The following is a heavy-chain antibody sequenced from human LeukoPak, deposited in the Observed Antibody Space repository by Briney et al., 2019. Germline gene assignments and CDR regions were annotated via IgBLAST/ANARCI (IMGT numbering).Heavy chain of an antibody. CDR3: AEDSSMATTRAPYYYYYLDV. J-gene: IGHJ6*02. CDR1: GGTFTNYA. CDR2: IIPLLGTP. V-gene: IGHV1-69*13. Sequence: SVKVSCKASGGTFTNYAISWVRQAPGQGLEWMGGIIPLLGTPNYAQKFQGRVTITADDSTSTAYMELTSLRSEDTAVYYCAEDSSMATTRAPYYYYYLDVWGQGTTVTVSS. D-gene: IGHD4-17*01.